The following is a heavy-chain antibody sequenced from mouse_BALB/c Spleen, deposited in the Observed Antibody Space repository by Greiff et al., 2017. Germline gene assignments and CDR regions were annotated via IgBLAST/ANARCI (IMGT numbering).Heavy chain of an antibody. V-gene: IGHV1S137*01. CDR3: AGAYDYDRGAWFAY. CDR2: ISTYYGDA. Sequence: QVQLKQSGAELVRPGVSVKISCKGSGYTFTDYAMHWVKQSHAKSLEWIGVISTYYGDASYNQKFKGKATMTVDKSSSTAYMELARLTSEDSAIYYCAGAYDYDRGAWFAYWGQGTLVTVSA. J-gene: IGHJ3*01. CDR1: GYTFTDYA. D-gene: IGHD2-4*01.